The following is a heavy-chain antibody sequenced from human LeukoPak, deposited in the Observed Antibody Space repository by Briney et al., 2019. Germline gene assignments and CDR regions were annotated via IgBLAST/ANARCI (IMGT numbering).Heavy chain of an antibody. Sequence: GAGVTVTCKGSGYTFTGYYMHWVRPPPEQGLEWVGLTNRYSGGTKYEQKFQGRVTITRDTYIRTAYMELSRLRSDDSAVYFCSRASTMAAPGAMHNYFWGEGTHVTVSS. CDR3: SRASTMAAPGAMHNYF. CDR1: GYTFTGYY. J-gene: IGHJ4*02. V-gene: IGHV1-2*06. D-gene: IGHD6-13*01. CDR2: TNRYSGGT.